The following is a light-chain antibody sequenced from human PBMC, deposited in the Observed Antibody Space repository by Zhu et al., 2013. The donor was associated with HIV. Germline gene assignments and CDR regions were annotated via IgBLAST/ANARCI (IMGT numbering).Light chain of an antibody. Sequence: SYELTQPPSVSVAPGKTAKITCEGSDIGIKSVHWYQQRPGQAPILLIYDDSGRPSGIPERFSGSNSGNTATLTISRVEAGDGADYYCQVWDGSSDHPVFGGGTKLTVL. CDR1: DIGIKS. CDR3: QVWDGSSDHPV. V-gene: IGLV3-21*04. J-gene: IGLJ2*01. CDR2: DDS.